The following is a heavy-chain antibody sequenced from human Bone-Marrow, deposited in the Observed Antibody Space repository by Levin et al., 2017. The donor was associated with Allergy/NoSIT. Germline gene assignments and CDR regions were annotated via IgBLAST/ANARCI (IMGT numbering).Heavy chain of an antibody. CDR1: GFTFSTYA. J-gene: IGHJ4*02. V-gene: IGHV3-23*01. Sequence: ETLSLTCAASGFTFSTYAINWVRQAPGKGLEWVSSIRGSGGSTYYADSVKGRFTISRDNSKNTLYLQMNSLRVEDTAVYYCAKDISSSWSTGDLDYWGQGTLVTVSS. D-gene: IGHD6-13*01. CDR2: IRGSGGST. CDR3: AKDISSSWSTGDLDY.